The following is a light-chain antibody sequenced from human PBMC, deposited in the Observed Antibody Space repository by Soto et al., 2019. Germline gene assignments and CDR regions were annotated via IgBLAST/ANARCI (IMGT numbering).Light chain of an antibody. CDR3: QQYNNWPFIT. Sequence: EMTMTQSPATLCLFPGDRATLSGRASQSVSSYLAWYQQKPGQSPRLLIYGASSRATGIPVRFSGSGSGTEFTLTISSLQSEDFAVYYCQQYNNWPFITFGQGTRLQIK. CDR1: QSVSSY. CDR2: GAS. V-gene: IGKV3-15*01. J-gene: IGKJ5*01.